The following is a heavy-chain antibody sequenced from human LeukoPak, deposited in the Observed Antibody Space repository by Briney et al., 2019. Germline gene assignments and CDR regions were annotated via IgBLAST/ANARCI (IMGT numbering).Heavy chain of an antibody. V-gene: IGHV3-11*06. J-gene: IGHJ4*02. CDR3: ARGVVGRYCSGGSCHQPAGFDY. CDR2: ISSSSSYT. CDR1: GFTFSDYY. D-gene: IGHD2-15*01. Sequence: GGSLRLSCAASGFTFSDYYMSWIRQAPGKGLEWVSYISSSSSYTNYADSVKGRFTISRDNAKNSLYLQMNSLRAEDTAVYYCARGVVGRYCSGGSCHQPAGFDYWGQGTLVTVSS.